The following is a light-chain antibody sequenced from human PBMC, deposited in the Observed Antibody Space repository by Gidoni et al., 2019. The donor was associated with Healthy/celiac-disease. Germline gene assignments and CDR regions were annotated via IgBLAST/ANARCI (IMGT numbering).Light chain of an antibody. CDR1: QSVSSSY. V-gene: IGKV3-20*01. Sequence: EIVLTQSPGTLSLSPGERATLSCRASQSVSSSYLAWYQQKPVQAPRLLIYGASSRATGIPDRFSGSGSGTDFTLTISRLEPEAFAVYYCQQYGSSPRTFGQGTKVEIK. CDR2: GAS. J-gene: IGKJ1*01. CDR3: QQYGSSPRT.